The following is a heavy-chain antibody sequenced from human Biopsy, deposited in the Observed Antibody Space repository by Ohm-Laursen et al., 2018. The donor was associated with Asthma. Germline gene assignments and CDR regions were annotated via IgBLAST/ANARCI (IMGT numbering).Heavy chain of an antibody. D-gene: IGHD3-22*01. CDR1: GGAIDSGAYY. Sequence: PSETLSLTCTVSGGAIDSGAYYWSWIRQLPGKGLKWIGYIYYSGSTYYNPSLKSRVSISIDTSKNQFSLKLSSVTAADTAVYYCARAQDYYDSRGYYRSFDYWGQGTLVTVSS. V-gene: IGHV4-31*02. J-gene: IGHJ4*02. CDR2: IYYSGST. CDR3: ARAQDYYDSRGYYRSFDY.